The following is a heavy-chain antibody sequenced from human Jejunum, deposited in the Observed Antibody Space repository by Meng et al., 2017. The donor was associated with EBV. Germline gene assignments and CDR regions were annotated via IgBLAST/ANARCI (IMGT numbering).Heavy chain of an antibody. Sequence: QVQLVQDGAEVKRPGASVKVSCEASGYTFTSYGISWVRQAPGQGLEWMAWISAYNGKTNYAQNLQGRVTLTTDTSTTTTYMELRSLRSDDTAVYYCARDGPDYGNYINFDYWGQGTLVTVSS. D-gene: IGHD4-11*01. CDR2: ISAYNGKT. V-gene: IGHV1-18*01. J-gene: IGHJ4*02. CDR3: ARDGPDYGNYINFDY. CDR1: GYTFTSYG.